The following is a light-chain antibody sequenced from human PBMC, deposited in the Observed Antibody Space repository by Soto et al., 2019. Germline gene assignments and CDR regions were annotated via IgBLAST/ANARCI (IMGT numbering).Light chain of an antibody. CDR1: QNIDSW. V-gene: IGKV1-5*03. CDR3: QHYNSYSEA. J-gene: IGKJ1*01. CDR2: KAS. Sequence: DIQMTQSPSTLSASVGDIVTITFRASQNIDSWLAWYQQKPGKAPKLLIYKASTLKSGVPSRFSGSGSGTEFTLTISSLQPDDFATYYCQHYNSYSEAFGQGTKVDI.